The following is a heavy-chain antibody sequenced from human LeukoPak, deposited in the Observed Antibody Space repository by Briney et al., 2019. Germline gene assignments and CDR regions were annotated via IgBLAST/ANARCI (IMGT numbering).Heavy chain of an antibody. CDR1: GGSISSSSYY. J-gene: IGHJ4*02. CDR2: IYYSGST. CDR3: AKSGGYGLIDY. D-gene: IGHD1-26*01. V-gene: IGHV4-39*01. Sequence: SETLSLTCTVSGGSISSSSYYWGWIRQPPGKGLEWIGSIYYSGSTYYNPSLKSRVTISVDTSKNQFSLRLNSVTAADTAMYYCAKSGGYGLIDYWGQGTLVTVSS.